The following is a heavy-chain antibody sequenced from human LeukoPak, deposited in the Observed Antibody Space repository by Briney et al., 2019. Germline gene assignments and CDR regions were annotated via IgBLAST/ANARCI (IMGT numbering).Heavy chain of an antibody. CDR3: ARDHNSENWGSLGG. CDR1: GDTFTGFY. J-gene: IGHJ4*02. V-gene: IGHV1-2*02. CDR2: INPNSGGT. D-gene: IGHD7-27*01. Sequence: ASVRVSCEASGDTFTGFYIHWVRQAPGQGLEWMGWINPNSGGTNYEQQFQGRVTITRDTSINTACMDLSRLTSDDTALYYCARDHNSENWGSLGGWGQGTLVTVSS.